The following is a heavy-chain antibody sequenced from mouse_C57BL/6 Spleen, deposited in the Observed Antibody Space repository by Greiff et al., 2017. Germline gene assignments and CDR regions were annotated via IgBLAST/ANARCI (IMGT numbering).Heavy chain of an antibody. CDR2: INPSNGGT. CDR1: GYTFTSYW. Sequence: VQLQQPGTELVKPGASVKLSCKASGYTFTSYWMHWVKQRPGQGLEWIGNINPSNGGTNYNEKFKSKATLTVDKSSSTAYMQRSSLTSEDSAVYDCARSKTAQALMDYWGQGTSVTVSS. CDR3: ARSKTAQALMDY. J-gene: IGHJ4*01. V-gene: IGHV1-53*01. D-gene: IGHD3-2*02.